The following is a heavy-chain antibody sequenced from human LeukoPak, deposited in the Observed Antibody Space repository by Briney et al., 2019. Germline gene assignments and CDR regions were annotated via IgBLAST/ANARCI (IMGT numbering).Heavy chain of an antibody. Sequence: PSETLSLTCTVSGGSISSYYWGWIRQPPGKGLEWIGSIYYSGSTYYNPSLKSRVTISVDTSKNQFSLKLSSVTAADTAVYYCATKTAIEVAAAAISYWGQGTLVTVSS. CDR3: ATKTAIEVAAAAISY. D-gene: IGHD6-13*01. CDR1: GGSISSYY. J-gene: IGHJ4*02. V-gene: IGHV4-39*01. CDR2: IYYSGST.